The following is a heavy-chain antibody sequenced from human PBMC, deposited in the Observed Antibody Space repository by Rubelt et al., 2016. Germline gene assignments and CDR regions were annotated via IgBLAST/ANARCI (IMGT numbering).Heavy chain of an antibody. Sequence: QVQLQQWGAGLLKPSETLSLTCAVYGGSFSGYYWSWIRQPPGKGLEWIGEINHSGSTNYHPSLKSRVTISVDTSKNQFSLKLSSGTAADTAVYYCASRGRYYGSGSYPPRTGIVDYWGQGTLVTVSS. J-gene: IGHJ4*02. CDR1: GGSFSGYY. CDR3: ASRGRYYGSGSYPPRTGIVDY. V-gene: IGHV4-34*01. CDR2: INHSGST. D-gene: IGHD3-10*01.